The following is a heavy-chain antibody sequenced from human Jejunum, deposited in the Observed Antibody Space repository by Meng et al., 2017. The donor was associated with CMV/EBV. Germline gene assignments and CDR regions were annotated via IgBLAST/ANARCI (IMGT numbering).Heavy chain of an antibody. V-gene: IGHV3-20*03. CDR3: ARVNGRGVAASAGMDV. J-gene: IGHJ6*02. CDR2: INWNGGST. CDR1: RFDDYG. D-gene: IGHD6-19*01. Sequence: RFDDYGMSWVRQAPGKGLEWVSGINWNGGSTGHADSVKGRFTISRDNAKNSLYLQMNRLRAEDTALYYCARVNGRGVAASAGMDVWGQGTTVTVSS.